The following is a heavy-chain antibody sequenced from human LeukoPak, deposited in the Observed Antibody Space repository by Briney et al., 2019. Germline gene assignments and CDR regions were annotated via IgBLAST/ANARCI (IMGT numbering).Heavy chain of an antibody. V-gene: IGHV4-4*07. CDR1: GGSISSYY. D-gene: IGHD3-22*01. Sequence: SETLSLTCTVSGGSISSYYLSWIRQPDGKGLEWIGRIYTSGSTNYNPSLKSRVTMSVDTSKNQFSLKLSSVTAADTAVYYCVPYYYDSSGYYYAPGWGQGTLVTVSS. J-gene: IGHJ4*02. CDR2: IYTSGST. CDR3: VPYYYDSSGYYYAPG.